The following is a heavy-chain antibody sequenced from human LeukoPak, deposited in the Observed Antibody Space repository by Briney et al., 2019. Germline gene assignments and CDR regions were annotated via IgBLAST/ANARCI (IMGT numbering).Heavy chain of an antibody. J-gene: IGHJ4*02. CDR3: ARLGGNWNSPGRDY. CDR2: ISYTGTT. CDR1: GGSINGYS. D-gene: IGHD3-10*01. V-gene: IGHV4-59*08. Sequence: TSETLSLTCSVSGGSINGYSWTWIRQPPGMRLEWVGHISYTGTTNYNPSLTTRVAISVDTSKNQFSLKLTSVTAADTDMYFCARLGGNWNSPGRDYWGQGTLVTVSS.